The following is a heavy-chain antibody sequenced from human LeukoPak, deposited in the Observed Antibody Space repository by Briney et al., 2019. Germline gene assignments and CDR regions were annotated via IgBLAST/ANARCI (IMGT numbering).Heavy chain of an antibody. CDR1: GFTFSSFA. CDR3: ARDPPGEWELPLNLYPDY. D-gene: IGHD1-26*01. CDR2: ISDSGDST. J-gene: IGHJ4*02. V-gene: IGHV3-23*01. Sequence: PGGSLRLSCAASGFTFSSFAMSWVRQAPGKGLEWVSGISDSGDSTDYADSVKGRFTISRDNPKNRLFLQMNSLRAEDTAVYYCARDPPGEWELPLNLYPDYWGQGTLVTVSS.